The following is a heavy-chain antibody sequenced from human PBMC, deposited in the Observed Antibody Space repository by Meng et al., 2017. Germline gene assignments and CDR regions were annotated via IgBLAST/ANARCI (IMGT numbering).Heavy chain of an antibody. Sequence: SSYYWGWIRQPPGKGLEWIRSIYSSGPTYYNPSLTRRVTISVDTSKNQFSLKLSSVTAADTAVYYCARSMVRGVIRYYFDYWGQGTLVTVSS. CDR1: SSYY. J-gene: IGHJ4*02. D-gene: IGHD3-10*01. V-gene: IGHV4-39*07. CDR2: IYSSGPT. CDR3: ARSMVRGVIRYYFDY.